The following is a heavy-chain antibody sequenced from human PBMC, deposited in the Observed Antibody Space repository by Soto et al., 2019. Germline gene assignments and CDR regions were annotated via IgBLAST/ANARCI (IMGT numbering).Heavy chain of an antibody. CDR3: ARETRDYSNYDYYYYGMDV. CDR1: GGSISSSSYY. Sequence: PSETLSLTCTVSGGSISSSSYYWGWIRQPPGKGLEWIGSIYYSGSTYYNPSLKSRVTISVDTSKNQFSLKLSSVTAAVTAVYYCARETRDYSNYDYYYYGMDVWGQGTTVTVSS. V-gene: IGHV4-39*02. J-gene: IGHJ6*02. CDR2: IYYSGST. D-gene: IGHD4-4*01.